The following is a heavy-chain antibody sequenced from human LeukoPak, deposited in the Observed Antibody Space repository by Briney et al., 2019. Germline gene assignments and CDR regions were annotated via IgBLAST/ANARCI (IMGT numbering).Heavy chain of an antibody. CDR3: AKESGSGDYDSLHFDY. CDR2: ISYDGSNK. V-gene: IGHV3-30*18. D-gene: IGHD4-17*01. J-gene: IGHJ4*02. CDR1: GFTFSSYG. Sequence: GGSLRLSCAASGFTFSSYGMHWVRQAPGKGLEWVAVISYDGSNKYYADSVKGRFTISRDNSKNTLCLQMNSLRAEDTAVYYCAKESGSGDYDSLHFDYWGQGTLVTVSS.